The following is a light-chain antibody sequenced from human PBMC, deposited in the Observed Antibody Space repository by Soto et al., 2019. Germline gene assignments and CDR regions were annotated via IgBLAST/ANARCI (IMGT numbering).Light chain of an antibody. V-gene: IGKV3-15*01. J-gene: IGKJ1*01. CDR3: QQYNNWPKT. Sequence: EIVMTQSPATLSVSPGGRATLSCRASQSVSSNLAWHQQKPGQAPRLLIYGASTRATGIPARFSGSGSGTEFTLTISSLQSEDFAVYYCQQYNNWPKTFGQGTKVDIK. CDR2: GAS. CDR1: QSVSSN.